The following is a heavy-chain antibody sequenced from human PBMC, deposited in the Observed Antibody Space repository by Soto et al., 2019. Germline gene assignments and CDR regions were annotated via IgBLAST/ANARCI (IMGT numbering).Heavy chain of an antibody. CDR3: ARVPDY. Sequence: QLQLQESGSGLVKPSQTLSLTCAVSGGSISSGGYSWGWIRQPPGKGLEWIGYIYHSGSTYYNPSLKSRVTISVDRAKNLFSLKPSAVAAADRAVYCCARVPDYWGQGTLVTVSS. CDR2: IYHSGST. V-gene: IGHV4-30-2*01. CDR1: GGSISSGGYS. J-gene: IGHJ4*02.